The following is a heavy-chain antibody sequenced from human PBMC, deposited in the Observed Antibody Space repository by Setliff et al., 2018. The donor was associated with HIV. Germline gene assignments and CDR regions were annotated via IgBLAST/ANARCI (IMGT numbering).Heavy chain of an antibody. CDR2: ISSNGFST. CDR1: GFSFSKYA. D-gene: IGHD3-3*01. Sequence: PGESLRLSCSASGFSFSKYAMHWVRQAPGKGLEYVSDISSNGFSTYYTESVKGRFTVSRDNSKNTLFLQMNSLRPGDTAVYYCVKSVGDFWNRGFDSWGQGTQVTVSS. V-gene: IGHV3-64D*06. J-gene: IGHJ5*01. CDR3: VKSVGDFWNRGFDS.